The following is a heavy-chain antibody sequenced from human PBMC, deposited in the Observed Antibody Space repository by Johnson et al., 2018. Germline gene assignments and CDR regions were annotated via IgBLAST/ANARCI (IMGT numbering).Heavy chain of an antibody. D-gene: IGHD2-2*01. CDR3: HATRIVFCSRTSCPNYYDMDV. Sequence: QVQLQQWGAGLFKPSETLSLTCAVYGGSFSGYYWSWIRQTPGKGLEWIGEINHSGSTNYNPALTSRVTISVDTSKNQFSRKMSSVTAADTAVYYCHATRIVFCSRTSCPNYYDMDVWGQGSTVTVSS. CDR1: GGSFSGYY. CDR2: INHSGST. J-gene: IGHJ6*02. V-gene: IGHV4-34*07.